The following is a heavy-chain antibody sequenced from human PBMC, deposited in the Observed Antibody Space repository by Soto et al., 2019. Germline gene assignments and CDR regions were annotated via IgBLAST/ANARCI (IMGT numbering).Heavy chain of an antibody. CDR1: GGSISSYY. D-gene: IGHD3-3*01. Sequence: PSETVSLTCTVSGGSISSYYWSWIRQPPGKGLEWIGYIYYSGSTNYNPSLKSRVTISVDTSKNQFSLKLSSVTAADTAVYYCARSSGYSGYFDYWGQGTLVTVSS. CDR3: ARSSGYSGYFDY. V-gene: IGHV4-59*01. J-gene: IGHJ4*02. CDR2: IYYSGST.